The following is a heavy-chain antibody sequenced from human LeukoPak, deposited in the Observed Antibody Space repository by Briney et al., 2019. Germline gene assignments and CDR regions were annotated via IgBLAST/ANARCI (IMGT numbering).Heavy chain of an antibody. CDR1: GLTFSSYG. CDR3: AKDVYDCSGGSCPQYYYVMDV. D-gene: IGHD2-15*01. Sequence: PGGSLRLSCTASGLTFSSYGMHWVRQAPGKGLEWVSFIRFDGSEKYYADSVRGRFTISRDNSKNTLSLQMNSLRAEDTALYYCAKDVYDCSGGSCPQYYYVMDVWGQGTTVTVSS. V-gene: IGHV3-30*02. CDR2: IRFDGSEK. J-gene: IGHJ6*02.